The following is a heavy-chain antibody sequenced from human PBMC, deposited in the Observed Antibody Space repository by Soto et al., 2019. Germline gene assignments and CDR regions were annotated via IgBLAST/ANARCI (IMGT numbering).Heavy chain of an antibody. V-gene: IGHV3-23*01. CDR2: ISARSDNT. J-gene: IGHJ6*02. CDR1: GFTFYSYA. Sequence: EVQLLASGGGLVQPGGSLRLSCAASGFTFYSYAMDWVRQAPGKGLEWVSSISARSDNTYYADSVKGRFTISRDHSKSTLYLHVNSLRAEDTAIYYCAKRADSYYYGMNVWGQGTTVTVSS. CDR3: AKRADSYYYGMNV.